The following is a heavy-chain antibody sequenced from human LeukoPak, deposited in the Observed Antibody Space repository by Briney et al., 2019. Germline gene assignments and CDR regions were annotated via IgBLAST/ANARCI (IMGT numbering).Heavy chain of an antibody. D-gene: IGHD5-12*01. CDR3: AKEVLDIGAPEPYFDY. CDR2: ISGSGGST. V-gene: IGHV3-23*01. J-gene: IGHJ4*02. CDR1: GFTFSSYA. Sequence: GGSLRLSCAASGFTFSSYAMSWVRQAPGKGLEWVSAISGSGGSTYYADSVKGRFTISRDNSKNTLYLQMNSLRAEDTAVYYCAKEVLDIGAPEPYFDYWGQGPLVTVPS.